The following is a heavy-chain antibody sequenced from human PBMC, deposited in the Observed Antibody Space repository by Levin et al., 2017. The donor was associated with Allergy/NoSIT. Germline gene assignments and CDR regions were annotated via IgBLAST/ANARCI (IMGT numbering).Heavy chain of an antibody. J-gene: IGHJ4*02. D-gene: IGHD3-10*01. CDR3: ARGPSGSYIRQFDN. CDR1: GGSISTYY. Sequence: TSETLSLTCTVSGGSISTYYWSWIRQPPGKGLEWIGYIYYTGSTNQNPSLKSRVTISVDTSKNQFSLKLSSVTAADTAVYYCARGPSGSYIRQFDNWGQGTLVTVSS. V-gene: IGHV4-59*01. CDR2: IYYTGST.